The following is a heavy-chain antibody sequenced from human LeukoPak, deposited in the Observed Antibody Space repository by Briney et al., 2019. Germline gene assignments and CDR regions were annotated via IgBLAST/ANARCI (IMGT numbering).Heavy chain of an antibody. CDR1: GFTFSSYA. CDR2: ISGNAAGT. J-gene: IGHJ4*02. CDR3: AKGQGAAPFWSN. Sequence: GGSLRLSCAASGFTFSSYAMTWVRQPPGKGLEWVSAISGNAAGTYYGDSVKGRSTISRDNSKNTLYLQMNSLRAEDTAVYYCAKGQGAAPFWSNWGQGTLVTVSS. V-gene: IGHV3-23*01. D-gene: IGHD3-3*01.